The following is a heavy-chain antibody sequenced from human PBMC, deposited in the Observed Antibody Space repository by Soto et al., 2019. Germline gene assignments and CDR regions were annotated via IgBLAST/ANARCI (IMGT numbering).Heavy chain of an antibody. J-gene: IGHJ4*02. V-gene: IGHV4-31*03. CDR3: ARFGGDRPGYFDY. CDR2: IYYSGST. CDR1: GGSISSGGYY. D-gene: IGHD3-16*01. Sequence: SETLSLTCTVSGGSISSGGYYWSWIRQHPGKGLEWIGYIYYSGSTYYNPSLKSRVTISVDTSKNQFSLKLSSVTAADTAVYYCARFGGDRPGYFDYWGQGTLVTVYS.